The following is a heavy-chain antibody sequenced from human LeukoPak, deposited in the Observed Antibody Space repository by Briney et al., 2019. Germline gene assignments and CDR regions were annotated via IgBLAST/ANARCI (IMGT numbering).Heavy chain of an antibody. Sequence: GGSLRLSCAASGFTFDDYGFSWVRQAPGKGLEWVCDLNWNGGGTGYADSVKGRFTVSRDNAKNTVYLQMNSLTADDSALYYCARVRIGGSLDYWGQGTLVTVSS. J-gene: IGHJ4*02. CDR2: LNWNGGGT. V-gene: IGHV3-20*04. D-gene: IGHD1-26*01. CDR1: GFTFDDYG. CDR3: ARVRIGGSLDY.